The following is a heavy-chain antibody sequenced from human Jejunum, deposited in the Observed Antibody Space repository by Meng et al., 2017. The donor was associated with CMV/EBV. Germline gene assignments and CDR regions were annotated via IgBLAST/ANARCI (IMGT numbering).Heavy chain of an antibody. J-gene: IGHJ4*02. V-gene: IGHV3-23*01. Sequence: GSLRLSCAASGFTFSDYAMSWVRQAPGKELEWVSSIGGSGTSTYYADSVKGRFTISRDNSKNTLYLQINNLRADDTALYYCAKDMAFWGQGTLVTVSS. CDR1: GFTFSDYA. CDR2: IGGSGTST. CDR3: AKDMAF. D-gene: IGHD3-10*01.